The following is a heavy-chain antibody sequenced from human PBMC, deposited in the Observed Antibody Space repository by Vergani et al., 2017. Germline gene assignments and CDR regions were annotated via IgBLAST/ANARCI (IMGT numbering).Heavy chain of an antibody. Sequence: QVQLQESGPGVVKPSQTLSLTCAVSGGSISSGDHCWTWIRQRPGKGLEWIGYIFYSGTTYDNPSLRSRLTISVDTSQNQFSLKLRSVTAADTGVYYCARVDTQVPATSHFYYMDVWGKGTTVVVSS. CDR2: IFYSGTT. CDR3: ARVDTQVPATSHFYYMDV. D-gene: IGHD6-25*01. V-gene: IGHV4-31*11. J-gene: IGHJ6*03. CDR1: GGSISSGDHC.